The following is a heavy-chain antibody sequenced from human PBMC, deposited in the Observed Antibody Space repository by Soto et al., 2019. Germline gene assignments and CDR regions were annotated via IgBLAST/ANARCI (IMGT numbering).Heavy chain of an antibody. CDR2: ISGSGGSS. CDR3: AKRRVITKVDFDY. V-gene: IGHV3-23*01. Sequence: PGGSLRLSCAASGFAFSTYAMTWVRQAPGKGLEWVSVISGSGGSSYYAASVKGRFTISRDNSKNTLFLQMNGLRAEDTAVYYCAKRRVITKVDFDYWGQGTLVTV. D-gene: IGHD3-22*01. CDR1: GFAFSTYA. J-gene: IGHJ4*02.